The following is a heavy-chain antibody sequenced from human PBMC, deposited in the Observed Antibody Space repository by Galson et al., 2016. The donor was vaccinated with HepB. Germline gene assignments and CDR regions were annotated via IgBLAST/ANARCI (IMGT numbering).Heavy chain of an antibody. CDR3: ARAWSSGYDYYYYYGMDV. Sequence: TLSLTCSVSGGSINSGGYFWSWVRQHPGKGLEWIGYIYYTGSTYYSPSLRSRVTISLDTSENQFSLRLTSVTAADTAVYYCARAWSSGYDYYYYYGMDVWGKGTTVTVSS. V-gene: IGHV4-31*03. CDR1: GGSINSGGYF. D-gene: IGHD5-12*01. J-gene: IGHJ6*04. CDR2: IYYTGST.